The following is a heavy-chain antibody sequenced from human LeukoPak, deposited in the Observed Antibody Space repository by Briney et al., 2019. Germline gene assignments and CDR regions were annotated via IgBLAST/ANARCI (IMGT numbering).Heavy chain of an antibody. J-gene: IGHJ4*02. CDR2: MNPNSGNT. V-gene: IGHV1-8*01. D-gene: IGHD6-13*01. Sequence: ASVKVSCKASGYTFTSYDINWVRQATGQGLEWMGWMNPNSGNTGYAQKFQGRVTMTRNTSISTAYMELSSLRSEDTAVYYCAKAPPAAGVVRTGFDYWGQGTLVTVSS. CDR3: AKAPPAAGVVRTGFDY. CDR1: GYTFTSYD.